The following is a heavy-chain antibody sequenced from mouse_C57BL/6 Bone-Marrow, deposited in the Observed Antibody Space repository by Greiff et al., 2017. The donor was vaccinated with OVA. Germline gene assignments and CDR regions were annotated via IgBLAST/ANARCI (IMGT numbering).Heavy chain of an antibody. Sequence: QVQLQQPGAELVRPGTSVKLSCKASGYTFTSYWMHWVKQRPGQGLEWIGVIDPSDSYTNYNQKFKGKATLTVDTSSSTAYMQLSSLTSEDSAVYCCAGATVVATPFDYWGQGTTLTVSS. J-gene: IGHJ2*01. CDR1: GYTFTSYW. CDR2: IDPSDSYT. CDR3: AGATVVATPFDY. D-gene: IGHD1-1*01. V-gene: IGHV1-59*01.